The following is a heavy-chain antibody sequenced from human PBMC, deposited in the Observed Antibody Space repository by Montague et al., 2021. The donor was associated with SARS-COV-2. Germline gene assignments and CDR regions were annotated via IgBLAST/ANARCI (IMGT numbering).Heavy chain of an antibody. J-gene: IGHJ4*02. CDR3: LRAGGFDNRPPV. CDR1: GDCVIVTNW. V-gene: IGHV4-4*02. D-gene: IGHD3-10*01. CDR2: IRHSVDT. Sequence: SETLSLTCAVSGDCVIVTNWWSWVGQPPGNGLEWIGEIRHSVDTNYNPSFKSRVTISVDQSKNQYSLELNFVTAADTALYYCLRAGGFDNRPPVWGQGVLVIVSS.